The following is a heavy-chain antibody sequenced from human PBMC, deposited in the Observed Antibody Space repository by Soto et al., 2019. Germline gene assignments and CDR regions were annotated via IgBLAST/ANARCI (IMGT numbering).Heavy chain of an antibody. Sequence: PSETLSLTCTVSGGSISSGGYYWSWIRQHPGKGLEWIGYIYYSGSTYYNPSLKSRVTISVDTSKNQFSLKLSSLTAADTAVYYCARDKITGLFDYWGQGTLVTVSS. CDR1: GGSISSGGYY. CDR2: IYYSGST. CDR3: ARDKITGLFDY. J-gene: IGHJ4*02. D-gene: IGHD2-8*02. V-gene: IGHV4-31*03.